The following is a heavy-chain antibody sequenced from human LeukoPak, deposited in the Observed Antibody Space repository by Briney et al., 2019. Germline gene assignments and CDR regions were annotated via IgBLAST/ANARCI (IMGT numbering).Heavy chain of an antibody. CDR1: GFTFSSNG. D-gene: IGHD1-26*01. J-gene: IGHJ4*02. CDR2: IRYDGSIK. V-gene: IGHV3-30*02. CDR3: ARRYYPLATGFDY. Sequence: GGSLRLSCAASGFTFSSNGMHWVRQAPGKGLEWVTFIRYDGSIKYYGDSVKGRFTISRDNSKNTLYLQMNSLRPEDTAVYYCARRYYPLATGFDYWGQGTLVTVSS.